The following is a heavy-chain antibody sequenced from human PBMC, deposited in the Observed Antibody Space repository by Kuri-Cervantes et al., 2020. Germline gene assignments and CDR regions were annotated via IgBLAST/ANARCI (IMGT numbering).Heavy chain of an antibody. CDR3: ARGDPNRYCSSTSCYGGY. J-gene: IGHJ4*02. V-gene: IGHV3-48*02. CDR1: GFIFSSYS. Sequence: LSLTCAASGFIFSSYSMNWVRQAPGKGLEWVSYISSSSSTIYYADSVKGRFTISRDNAKNSLYLQMNSLRDEDTAVYYCARGDPNRYCSSTSCYGGYWGQGTLVTVSS. D-gene: IGHD2-2*01. CDR2: ISSSSSTI.